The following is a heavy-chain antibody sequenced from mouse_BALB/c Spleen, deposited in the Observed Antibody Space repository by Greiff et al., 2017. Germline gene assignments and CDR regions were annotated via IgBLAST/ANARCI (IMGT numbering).Heavy chain of an antibody. CDR1: GYTFTNYW. CDR2: IYPGGGYT. D-gene: IGHD1-1*01. Sequence: VQLQQSGAELVRPGTSVKISCKASGYTFTNYWLGWVKQRPGHGLEWIGDIYPGGGYTNYNEKFKGKATLTADTSSSTAYMQLSSLTSEDSAVYFCARGYYGSLYCFDYWGQGTTLTVSS. J-gene: IGHJ2*01. V-gene: IGHV1-63*02. CDR3: ARGYYGSLYCFDY.